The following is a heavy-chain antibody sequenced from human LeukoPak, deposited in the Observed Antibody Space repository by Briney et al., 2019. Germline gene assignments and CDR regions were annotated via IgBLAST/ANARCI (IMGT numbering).Heavy chain of an antibody. J-gene: IGHJ5*02. Sequence: GGSLRLSCAASGFTVSSNHMSWVRQAPGKGLEWVSVIYSGGSTYYADSVKGRFTISRDNSKNTLYLQMNSLRAEDTAVYYCARDFGAYPEFDPWGQGTLVTVSS. CDR1: GFTVSSNH. CDR3: ARDFGAYPEFDP. CDR2: IYSGGST. V-gene: IGHV3-66*01. D-gene: IGHD3-10*01.